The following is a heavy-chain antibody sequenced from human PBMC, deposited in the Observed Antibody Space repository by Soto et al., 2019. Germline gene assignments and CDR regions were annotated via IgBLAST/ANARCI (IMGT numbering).Heavy chain of an antibody. CDR1: GFTFSDYY. CDR2: ISSSGSTI. J-gene: IGHJ6*03. CDR3: ARVREDIVLMVYAARYYYYMDV. V-gene: IGHV3-11*01. D-gene: IGHD2-8*01. Sequence: QVQLVESGGGLVKPGGSLRLSCAASGFTFSDYYMSWIRQAAGKGLEWVSYISSSGSTIYYADSVKGRFTISRDNAKNSLYLQMNSLRAEDTAVYYCARVREDIVLMVYAARYYYYMDVWGKGTTVTVSS.